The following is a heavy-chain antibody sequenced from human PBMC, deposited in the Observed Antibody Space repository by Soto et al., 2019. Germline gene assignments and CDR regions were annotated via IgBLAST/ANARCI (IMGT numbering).Heavy chain of an antibody. J-gene: IGHJ6*02. V-gene: IGHV1-69*01. CDR2: IIPIFGTA. D-gene: IGHD5-18*01. CDR1: GGTFSSYA. Sequence: QVQLVQSGAEVKKPGSSVKVSCKASGGTFSSYAISWVRQAPGQGLEWMGGIIPIFGTANYAQKFQGRVTITADESTSTAYMELSSLRSEDTAVYYWARSDTAIVLYYYYYGMDVWGQGTTVTVSS. CDR3: ARSDTAIVLYYYYYGMDV.